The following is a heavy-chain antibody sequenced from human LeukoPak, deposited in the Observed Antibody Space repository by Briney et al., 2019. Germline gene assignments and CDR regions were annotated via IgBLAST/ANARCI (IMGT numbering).Heavy chain of an antibody. CDR3: ARGAAAGQYYFDY. J-gene: IGHJ4*02. CDR2: MNPNSGNS. CDR1: GYTFTSYD. D-gene: IGHD6-13*01. Sequence: ASVKVSCKASGYTFTSYDINWVRQATGQGLEWMGWMNPNSGNSGYIQKFQGRVTMTRNTSISTAYMELSSLRSEDTAVYYCARGAAAGQYYFDYWGQGALVTVSS. V-gene: IGHV1-8*01.